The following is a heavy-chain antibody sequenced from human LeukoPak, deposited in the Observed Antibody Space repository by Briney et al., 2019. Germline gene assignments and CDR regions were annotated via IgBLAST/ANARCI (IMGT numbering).Heavy chain of an antibody. D-gene: IGHD2-2*01. Sequence: PGGSLRLSCAGSGFTFSSYAMSWVRQAPGKGLEWVSSISSSSSYIYYADSVKGRFTISRDNAKNSLYLQMNSLRAEDTAVYYCARILSSTSRYYYMDVWGKGTTVTVSS. J-gene: IGHJ6*03. CDR2: ISSSSSYI. V-gene: IGHV3-21*01. CDR3: ARILSSTSRYYYMDV. CDR1: GFTFSSYA.